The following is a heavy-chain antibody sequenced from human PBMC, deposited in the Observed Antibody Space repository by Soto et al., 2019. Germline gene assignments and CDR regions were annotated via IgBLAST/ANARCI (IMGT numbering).Heavy chain of an antibody. CDR1: GYTFTSCG. D-gene: IGHD3-22*01. CDR2: ISAYNGNT. CDR3: ARDAYYYDSSGYLNFDY. J-gene: IGHJ4*02. Sequence: ASVEVSCKVSGYTFTSCGISWVRHSPGQGLEWMGWISAYNGNTNYAQKLQGRVTMTTDTSTSTAYMELRSLRSDDTAVYYCARDAYYYDSSGYLNFDYWGQGTLVTVSS. V-gene: IGHV1-18*01.